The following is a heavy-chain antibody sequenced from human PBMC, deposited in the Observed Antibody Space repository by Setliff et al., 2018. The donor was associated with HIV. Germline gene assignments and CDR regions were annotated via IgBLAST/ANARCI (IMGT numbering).Heavy chain of an antibody. Sequence: ASVKVSCKASGYSFTTYALHWVRQAPGQGLEWVGWISAGGHQTKYSEKFQDRVTITTDTSASTAYLQLSALRSEDTAVFCCAIGGGDGHPTWVYWGLGTLVTVSS. D-gene: IGHD3-16*01. CDR3: AIGGGDGHPTWVY. J-gene: IGHJ4*02. CDR1: GYSFTTYA. CDR2: ISAGGHQT. V-gene: IGHV1-3*01.